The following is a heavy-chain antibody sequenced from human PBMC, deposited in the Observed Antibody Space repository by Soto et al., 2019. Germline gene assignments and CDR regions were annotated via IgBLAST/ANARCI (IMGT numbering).Heavy chain of an antibody. CDR3: ARLKVKYSSSWYDPTYFDY. V-gene: IGHV5-51*01. Sequence: GESLKISCKGSGYSFTSYWIGWVRQMPGKGLEWMGIIYPGDSDTRYSPSFQGQVTISADKSISTAYLQWSSLKASDTAMYYCARLKVKYSSSWYDPTYFDYWGQGTLVTVSS. CDR2: IYPGDSDT. CDR1: GYSFTSYW. J-gene: IGHJ4*02. D-gene: IGHD6-13*01.